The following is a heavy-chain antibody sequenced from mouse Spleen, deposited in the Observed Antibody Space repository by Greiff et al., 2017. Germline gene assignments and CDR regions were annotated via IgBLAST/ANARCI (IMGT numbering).Heavy chain of an antibody. J-gene: IGHJ1*01. Sequence: VQLQQSGPELVKPGASVKISCKASGYSFTSYYIHWVKQRPGQGLEWIGWIYPGSGNTKYNEKFKGKATLTADTSSSTAYMQLSSLTSEDSAVYYCAKYDYDWYFDVWGAGTTVTVSS. CDR2: IYPGSGNT. V-gene: IGHV1-66*01. CDR3: AKYDYDWYFDV. D-gene: IGHD2-4*01. CDR1: GYSFTSYY.